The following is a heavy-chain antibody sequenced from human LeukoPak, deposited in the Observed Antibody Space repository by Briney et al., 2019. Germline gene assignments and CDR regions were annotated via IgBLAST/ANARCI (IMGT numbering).Heavy chain of an antibody. V-gene: IGHV1-2*04. CDR2: INPNSGGT. Sequence: ASVKVSCKASGYTFTGYYMHWVRQAPGQGLEWMGWINPNSGGTNYAQKFQGWVTMTRDTSISTAYMELSRLRSDDTAVYYCSAVVVVAATPEPFDYWGQGTLVTVSS. CDR3: SAVVVVAATPEPFDY. D-gene: IGHD2-15*01. CDR1: GYTFTGYY. J-gene: IGHJ4*02.